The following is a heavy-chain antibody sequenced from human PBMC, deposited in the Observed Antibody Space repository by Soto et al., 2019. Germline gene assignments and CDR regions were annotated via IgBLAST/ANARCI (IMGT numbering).Heavy chain of an antibody. J-gene: IGHJ4*02. CDR1: GPTFIAYY. Sequence: QLVQSGAEVKKPGASVKVSCKTSGPTFIAYYIHWVRQAPGQGLEWMGWIDPKSGGTTYEQKFLGRVTMTRDASINTAYMELNRLTSDDTDVYYCARFSVDVPEWGQGTLLTVSS. CDR3: ARFSVDVPE. V-gene: IGHV1-2*02. D-gene: IGHD5-12*01. CDR2: IDPKSGGT.